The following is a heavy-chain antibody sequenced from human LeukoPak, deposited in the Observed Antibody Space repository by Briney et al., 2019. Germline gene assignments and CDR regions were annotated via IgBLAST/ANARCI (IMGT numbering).Heavy chain of an antibody. D-gene: IGHD1-26*01. CDR3: ARDYSGSFWTFDY. CDR2: IHTSGRT. CDR1: GGSISGGSYY. V-gene: IGHV4-61*09. J-gene: IGHJ4*02. Sequence: SETLSLTCTVSGGSISGGSYYWNWIRQPAGKGLEWIGHIHTSGRTCYKSSLTSRVTISIDTSNNAFSLRLNSVTAADTAIYYCARDYSGSFWTFDYWGQGTLVTVSS.